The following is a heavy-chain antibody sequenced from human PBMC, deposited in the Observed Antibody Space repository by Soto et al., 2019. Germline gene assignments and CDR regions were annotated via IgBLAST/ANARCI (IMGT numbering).Heavy chain of an antibody. D-gene: IGHD1-26*01. Sequence: EVQLVESGGGLVKPGGSLRLSCAASGFTFSDYDMTWVRQAPGKGLEWVSSITSNSIYKYSADSLKGRFTISRDNAKNTLFLQINSQRAEDTAVYYCARDLSGGNYYYHGLDVWGQGTTVTVSS. CDR2: ITSNSIYK. V-gene: IGHV3-21*01. J-gene: IGHJ6*02. CDR1: GFTFSDYD. CDR3: ARDLSGGNYYYHGLDV.